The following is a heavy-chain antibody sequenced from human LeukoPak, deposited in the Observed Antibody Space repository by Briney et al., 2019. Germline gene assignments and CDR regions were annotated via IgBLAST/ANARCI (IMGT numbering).Heavy chain of an antibody. CDR3: ARDPPNDYGGKIGLGDDY. D-gene: IGHD4-23*01. CDR1: GYTFTVYY. CDR2: INPNSGGT. Sequence: WASVNVSCTASGYTFTVYYMHWVQQAPGQGLEWMGRINPNSGGTNYAQKFQGRVTMTRDTSISTAYMELSRLRSDDTAVYYCARDPPNDYGGKIGLGDDYWGQGTLVTVSS. V-gene: IGHV1-2*06. J-gene: IGHJ4*02.